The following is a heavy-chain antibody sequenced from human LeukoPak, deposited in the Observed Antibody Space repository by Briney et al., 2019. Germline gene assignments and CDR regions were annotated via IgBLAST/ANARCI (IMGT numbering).Heavy chain of an antibody. Sequence: ASVKVSCKTSGYTFTHYAVQWVRQAPGQRLEWMGWINAGNGKTKYSQKFQDRVTITRDTSATPAYLDLNSLRSEDTAVYYCARARWTSTVTTYYLDYWGQGTLVTVSS. CDR3: ARARWTSTVTTYYLDY. D-gene: IGHD4-17*01. V-gene: IGHV1-3*01. J-gene: IGHJ4*02. CDR1: GYTFTHYA. CDR2: INAGNGKT.